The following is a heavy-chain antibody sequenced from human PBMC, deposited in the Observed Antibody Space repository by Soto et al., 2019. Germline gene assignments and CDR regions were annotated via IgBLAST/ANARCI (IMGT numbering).Heavy chain of an antibody. Sequence: GGSLRLSCAASGFTFSSYGMHWVRQAPGKGLEWVAVIWYDGSNKYYADSVKGRFTISRDNSKNTLYLQMNSLRAEDKAVYYCARDSGVDGTPVTPSYWGQRNLVPVSS. CDR2: IWYDGSNK. J-gene: IGHJ4*02. V-gene: IGHV3-33*01. CDR1: GFTFSSYG. D-gene: IGHD6-19*01. CDR3: ARDSGVDGTPVTPSY.